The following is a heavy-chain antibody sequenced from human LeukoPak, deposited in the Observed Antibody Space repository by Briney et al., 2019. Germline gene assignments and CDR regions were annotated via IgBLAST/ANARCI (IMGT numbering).Heavy chain of an antibody. CDR3: ATDSLRITMVRGVIKTYYYYGMDV. Sequence: ASVKVSCKASGYTFTSYDINWVRQATGQGLEWMGWMNPNSGNTGYAQKFQGRVTMTRNTSISTAYMELSSLRSEDTAVYYCATDSLRITMVRGVIKTYYYYGMDVWGQGTTVTVSS. J-gene: IGHJ6*02. D-gene: IGHD3-10*01. CDR2: MNPNSGNT. V-gene: IGHV1-8*01. CDR1: GYTFTSYD.